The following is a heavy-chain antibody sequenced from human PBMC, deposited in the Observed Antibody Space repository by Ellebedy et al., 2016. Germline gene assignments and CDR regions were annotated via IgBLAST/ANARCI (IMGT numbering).Heavy chain of an antibody. CDR3: AKTSGWGYGEN. CDR2: VNTFSGNT. J-gene: IGHJ4*02. CDR1: GSTFTTFS. D-gene: IGHD3-10*01. Sequence: ASVKVSCXASGSTFTTFSITWVRQVPGQGLEWMGFVNTFSGNTKFAQKFQGRVSMTTDSSTHTAYMDLRSLRSDDTAMYYCAKTSGWGYGENWGQGTLVTVSS. V-gene: IGHV1-18*04.